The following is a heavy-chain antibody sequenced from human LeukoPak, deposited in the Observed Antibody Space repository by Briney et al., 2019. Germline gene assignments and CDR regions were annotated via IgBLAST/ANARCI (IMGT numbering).Heavy chain of an antibody. V-gene: IGHV4-34*01. CDR1: GGSFSGYY. CDR2: INHSGST. Sequence: PSETLSLTCAVYGGSFSGYYWSWIRQPPGKGLEWIGEINHSGSTNYNPSLKSRVTISVDTSKNQFSLKLSSVTAADTAVYYCARGAGGNSDYWGQGTLVTVSS. J-gene: IGHJ4*02. CDR3: ARGAGGNSDY. D-gene: IGHD2-21*02.